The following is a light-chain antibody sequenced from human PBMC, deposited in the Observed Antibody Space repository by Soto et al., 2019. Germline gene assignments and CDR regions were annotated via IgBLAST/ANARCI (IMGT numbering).Light chain of an antibody. Sequence: DIQMTQSPSSLSASVGDRVTITCQASQDISNYLNWYQQKPEKAPKLLIYDASNLETGVPSRFSGSGSGTDFTFTISSLQPEDIAAYYCQQYDSLPLTFDGGTKVEIK. J-gene: IGKJ4*01. CDR1: QDISNY. V-gene: IGKV1-33*01. CDR3: QQYDSLPLT. CDR2: DAS.